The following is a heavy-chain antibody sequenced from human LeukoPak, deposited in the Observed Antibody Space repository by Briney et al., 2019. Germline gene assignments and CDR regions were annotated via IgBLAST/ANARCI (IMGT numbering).Heavy chain of an antibody. CDR2: IIPIFGTA. J-gene: IGHJ6*02. CDR1: GGTFSSYA. V-gene: IGHV1-69*13. D-gene: IGHD3-3*01. Sequence: ASVKVSYKASGGTFSSYAISWVRQAPGQGLEWMGGIIPIFGTANYAQKFQGRVTITADESTSTAYMELSSLRSEDTAVYYCARDTRGVLRFLEWSNYYYYGMDVWGQGTTVTVSS. CDR3: ARDTRGVLRFLEWSNYYYYGMDV.